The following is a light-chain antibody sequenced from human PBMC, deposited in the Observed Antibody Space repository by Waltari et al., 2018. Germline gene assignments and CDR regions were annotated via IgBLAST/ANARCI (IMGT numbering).Light chain of an antibody. CDR3: QQYNNWPPWT. CDR2: GAS. CDR1: QSVSSN. J-gene: IGKJ1*01. Sequence: EIVMTQSPATLSVSPGERATLPCRASQSVSSNLAWYQQKPGQAPRLLIYGASTRATSIPARFSGSGSGTEFTRTISSLQSEDFAVDYCQQYNNWPPWTFGQGTKVEIK. V-gene: IGKV3-15*01.